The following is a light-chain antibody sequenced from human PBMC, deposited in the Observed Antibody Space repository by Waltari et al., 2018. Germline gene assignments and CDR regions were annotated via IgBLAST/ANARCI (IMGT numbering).Light chain of an antibody. V-gene: IGKV1-5*03. Sequence: DIQMTQSPSTLSASVGDRVSITCRASQSISPWLAWYQQKPGKAPNLLIYQVSFLEDVVPSRFSGGGSGTEFTLTISGLQPDDFATYYCQQYNDFPFTFGQGTKLEI. CDR2: QVS. J-gene: IGKJ2*01. CDR3: QQYNDFPFT. CDR1: QSISPW.